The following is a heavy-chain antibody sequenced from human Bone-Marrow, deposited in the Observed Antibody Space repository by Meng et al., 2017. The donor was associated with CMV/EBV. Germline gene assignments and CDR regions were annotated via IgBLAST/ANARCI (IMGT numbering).Heavy chain of an antibody. CDR3: ARAQAVAGRFCVY. CDR1: GGSFSGYY. V-gene: IGHV4-34*01. D-gene: IGHD6-19*01. CDR2: INHSGST. Sequence: VQLQQWGAGLLKPSETLSLTCAVYGGSFSGYYWSWIRQPPGKGLEWIGEINHSGSTNYNPSLKSRVTISVDTSKNQFSLKLSSVTAADTAVYYCARAQAVAGRFCVYWGQGTLVTVSS. J-gene: IGHJ4*02.